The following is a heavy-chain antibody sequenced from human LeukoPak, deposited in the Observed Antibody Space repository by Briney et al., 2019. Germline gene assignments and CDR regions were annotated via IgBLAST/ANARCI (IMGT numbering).Heavy chain of an antibody. CDR3: ATLPRGIVATDFDY. V-gene: IGHV3-21*01. CDR1: GFTFSSYS. D-gene: IGHD5-12*01. Sequence: TGGSLRLSCAASGFTFSSYSMNWVRQAPGKGLEWVSSISSSSSYIYYADSVKGRFTISRDNAKNSLYLQMNSLRAEDTAVYYCATLPRGIVATDFDYWGQGTLVTVSS. J-gene: IGHJ4*02. CDR2: ISSSSSYI.